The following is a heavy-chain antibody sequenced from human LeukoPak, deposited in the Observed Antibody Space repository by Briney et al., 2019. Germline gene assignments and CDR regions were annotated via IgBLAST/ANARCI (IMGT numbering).Heavy chain of an antibody. CDR1: GFTFTNYW. CDR2: INSDGSVT. V-gene: IGHV3-74*01. Sequence: GGSLRLSCAASGFTFTNYWIHWVRQTPGKGLVWVSRINSDGSVTGYADSVRGRFTISRDNAKNTLYLQMSSLRAEDTAVYYCARAVFGFDYWGQGTLVTV. CDR3: ARAVFGFDY. J-gene: IGHJ4*02. D-gene: IGHD3-10*02.